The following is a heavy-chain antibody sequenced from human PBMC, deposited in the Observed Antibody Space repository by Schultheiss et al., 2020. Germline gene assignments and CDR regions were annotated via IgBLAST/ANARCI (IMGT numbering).Heavy chain of an antibody. CDR1: GFTFDDYA. J-gene: IGHJ6*02. CDR3: AKRATSSWYEYYYYGMDV. V-gene: IGHV3-30-3*02. Sequence: GESLRLSCAASGFTFDDYALHWVRQAPGKGLEWVAVISYDGSRTYYADSVKGRFTISRDNSKNTLYLQMNSLRAEDTAVYYCAKRATSSWYEYYYYGMDVWGQGTTVTVSS. CDR2: ISYDGSRT. D-gene: IGHD6-13*01.